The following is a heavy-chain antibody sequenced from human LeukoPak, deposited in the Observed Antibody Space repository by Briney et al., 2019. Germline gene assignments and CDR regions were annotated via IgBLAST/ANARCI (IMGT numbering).Heavy chain of an antibody. CDR3: TIDRPGYYARFDY. CDR1: GFTFSNAW. CDR2: IKSKTDGGTT. J-gene: IGHJ4*02. D-gene: IGHD3-3*01. V-gene: IGHV3-15*01. Sequence: GGSLRLSCAASGFTFSNAWMSWVRQAPGKGLEWVGRIKSKTDGGTTDYAAPVKGRFTISRDDSKNTLYLQMNSLKTEDTAVYYCTIDRPGYYARFDYWGQGTLVTVSS.